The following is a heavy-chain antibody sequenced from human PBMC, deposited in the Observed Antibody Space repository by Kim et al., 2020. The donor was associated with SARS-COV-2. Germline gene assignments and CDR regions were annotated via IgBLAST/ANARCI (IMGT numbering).Heavy chain of an antibody. D-gene: IGHD2-2*01. V-gene: IGHV5-51*01. J-gene: IGHJ5*02. CDR3: ARQGDIVVVPAAMRWYNWFDP. CDR2: IYPGDSDT. CDR1: GYSFTSYW. Sequence: GESLKISCKGSGYSFTSYWIGWVRQMPGKGLEWMGIIYPGDSDTRYSPSFQGQVTISADKSISTAYLQGSSLKASDTAMYYCARQGDIVVVPAAMRWYNWFDPWGQGTLVTVSS.